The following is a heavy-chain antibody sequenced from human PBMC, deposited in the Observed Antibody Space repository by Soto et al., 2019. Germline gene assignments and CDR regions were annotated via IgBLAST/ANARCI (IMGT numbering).Heavy chain of an antibody. CDR2: IYYSGST. CDR3: ARDTTYYYGSGSYSRGDYFDY. V-gene: IGHV4-59*01. CDR1: CGSISSYY. J-gene: IGHJ4*02. Sequence: SSETLSVTCAVSCGSISSYYWSWIRQPPGKGLEWVGYIYYSGSTNYNPSLKSRVTISVDTSKNQFSLKLSSVTAADTAVYYCARDTTYYYGSGSYSRGDYFDYWGQGTLVTVSS. D-gene: IGHD3-10*01.